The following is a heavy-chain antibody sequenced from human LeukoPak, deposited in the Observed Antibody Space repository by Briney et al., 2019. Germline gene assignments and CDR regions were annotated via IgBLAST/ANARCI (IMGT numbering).Heavy chain of an antibody. CDR2: INPNSGGT. Sequence: ASVKVSCKASGYTFTGYYMHWVRQAPGQGLEWMGWINPNSGGTNYAQKFRGRVTMTRDTSISTAYMELSRLRSDDTAVYYCASSITVTITYFDYWGQGTLVTVSS. CDR1: GYTFTGYY. J-gene: IGHJ4*02. V-gene: IGHV1-2*02. CDR3: ASSITVTITYFDY. D-gene: IGHD4-17*01.